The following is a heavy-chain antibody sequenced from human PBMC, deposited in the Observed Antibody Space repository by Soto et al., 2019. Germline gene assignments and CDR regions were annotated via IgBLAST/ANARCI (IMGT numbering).Heavy chain of an antibody. V-gene: IGHV3-30-3*01. Sequence: QVQLVESGGGVVQPGRSLRLSCAASGFTFSSYAMHWVRQAPGKGLEWVAVISYDGSNKYYADSVKGRFTISRDNSKNTLYLQMNSLRAEDTAVYYCASDLDGSSGYYVDYWGQGTLVTVSS. D-gene: IGHD6-19*01. CDR3: ASDLDGSSGYYVDY. CDR1: GFTFSSYA. CDR2: ISYDGSNK. J-gene: IGHJ4*02.